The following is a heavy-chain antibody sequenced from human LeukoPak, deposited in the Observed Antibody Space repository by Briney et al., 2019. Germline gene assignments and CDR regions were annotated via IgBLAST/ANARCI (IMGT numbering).Heavy chain of an antibody. J-gene: IGHJ4*02. CDR1: GGSISNYD. Sequence: SETLSLTCTVSGGSISNYDWSWIRQPAGKGLEWIGRIYTSGSTNYNPSLKSRVTMSEDTSKKQFSLKLSSVTAADTAMYYCARVSGYDWESFYDYWGQGSLVTVSS. V-gene: IGHV4-4*07. D-gene: IGHD5-12*01. CDR3: ARVSGYDWESFYDY. CDR2: IYTSGST.